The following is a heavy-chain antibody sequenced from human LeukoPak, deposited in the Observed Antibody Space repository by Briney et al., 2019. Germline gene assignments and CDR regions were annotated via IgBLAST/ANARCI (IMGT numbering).Heavy chain of an antibody. J-gene: IGHJ4*02. Sequence: AASVKVSCKASGYSFTGYHLHWVRQAPGQGLEWMGWINPRSGGANYAQKFQGRVTMTRDTSISTAYMELSRLRSDDTAVYYCARNAEITLVRGVIPYWGQGTLVTVSS. CDR2: INPRSGGA. CDR1: GYSFTGYH. D-gene: IGHD3-10*01. CDR3: ARNAEITLVRGVIPY. V-gene: IGHV1-2*02.